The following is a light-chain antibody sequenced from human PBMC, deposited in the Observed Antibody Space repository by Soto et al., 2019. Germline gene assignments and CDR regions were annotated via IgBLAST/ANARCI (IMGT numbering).Light chain of an antibody. V-gene: IGLV2-14*01. Sequence: SALTQPASLSGSPGQSITISCTGTSSDVGGYNYVSWYQQHPGKAPKLMIYEVSNRPSGVSNRFSGSKSGSTASLTISGLQAEDEADYYCSSYTSSSTLVFGTGTKVTVL. CDR1: SSDVGGYNY. CDR3: SSYTSSSTLV. J-gene: IGLJ1*01. CDR2: EVS.